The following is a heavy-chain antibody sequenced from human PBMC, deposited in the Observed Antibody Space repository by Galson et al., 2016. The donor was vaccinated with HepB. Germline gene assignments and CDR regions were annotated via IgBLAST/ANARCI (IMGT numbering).Heavy chain of an antibody. D-gene: IGHD3-3*01. Sequence: SLRLSCAASGFTFSNTWMVWVRQPPGKGLEWIGRIESKSAGGTTDYAAPVKGRFTISRDDSKNTLYLQLNTLNSEDTAVYYCATGFSSGNWGQGTLVTVSS. J-gene: IGHJ4*02. CDR2: IESKSAGGTT. V-gene: IGHV3-15*04. CDR3: ATGFSSGN. CDR1: GFTFSNTW.